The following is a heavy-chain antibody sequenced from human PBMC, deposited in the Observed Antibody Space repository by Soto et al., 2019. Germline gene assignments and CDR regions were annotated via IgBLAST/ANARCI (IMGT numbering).Heavy chain of an antibody. CDR3: EREGDRNYFWSGQIDY. Sequence: AGTXSLTGRFSVYSIIIYDLDWIGHPPGKGLECIGYIYYTESTNYNPSLKSRVTISADTSKNQCSLKLRSVTAAETAVYYCEREGDRNYFWSGQIDYWGQGTLVTVSS. CDR2: IYYTEST. D-gene: IGHD3-3*01. V-gene: IGHV4-59*01. CDR1: VYSIIIYD. J-gene: IGHJ4*02.